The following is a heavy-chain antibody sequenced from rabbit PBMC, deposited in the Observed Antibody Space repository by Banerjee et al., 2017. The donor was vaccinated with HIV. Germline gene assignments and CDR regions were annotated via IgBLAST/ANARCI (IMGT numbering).Heavy chain of an antibody. CDR1: GFSFSSSYW. J-gene: IGHJ4*01. CDR2: INTSSGNT. Sequence: QEQLEESGGDLVKPEGSLTLTCTASGFSFSSSYWICWVRQAPGKGLEWIACINTSSGNTVYASWAKGRFTISKTSSTAVTLQMTSLTAADTATYFCAIMDSSGWGGDLWGPGTLVTVS. V-gene: IGHV1S45*01. CDR3: AIMDSSGWGGDL. D-gene: IGHD4-1*01.